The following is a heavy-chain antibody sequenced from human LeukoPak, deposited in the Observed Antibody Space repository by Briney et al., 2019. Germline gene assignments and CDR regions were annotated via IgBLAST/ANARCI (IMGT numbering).Heavy chain of an antibody. CDR3: AVGTYYDILTGYYSAPIDY. CDR1: GFTFSSYE. Sequence: GGSLRLSCAASGFTFSSYEMNWVRQAPGKGLEWVSYISSSGSTIYYADSVKCRFTISRDNAKNSLYLQMNSLRAEDTAVYYCAVGTYYDILTGYYSAPIDYWGQGTLVTVSS. J-gene: IGHJ4*02. V-gene: IGHV3-48*03. D-gene: IGHD3-9*01. CDR2: ISSSGSTI.